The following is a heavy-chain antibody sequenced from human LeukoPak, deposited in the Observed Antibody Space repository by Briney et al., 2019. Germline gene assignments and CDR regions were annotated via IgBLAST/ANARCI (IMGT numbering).Heavy chain of an antibody. V-gene: IGHV3-23*01. J-gene: IGHJ6*02. D-gene: IGHD4-11*01. CDR3: AKDPTVTMGYYYHGMDV. Sequence: GGSLRLSCAASGFTFSSYAMSWVRQAPGKGLEWVSAISGSGGSTYYADSVKGRFTISRDNSKNTLYLQMNSLRAEDTAVYYCAKDPTVTMGYYYHGMDVWGQGTTVTVSS. CDR2: ISGSGGST. CDR1: GFTFSSYA.